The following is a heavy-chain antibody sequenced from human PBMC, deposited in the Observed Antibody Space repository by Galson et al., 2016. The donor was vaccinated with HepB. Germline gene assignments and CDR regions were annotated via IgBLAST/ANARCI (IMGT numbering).Heavy chain of an antibody. CDR2: IYHTGTT. CDR1: GCSISNNNW. D-gene: IGHD1-26*01. CDR3: ARKEFGIVEPTTSIVGN. V-gene: IGHV4-4*02. Sequence: SETLSLTCAASGCSISNNNWWSWVRQPPGKGLEWIGGIYHTGTTYYNPSLKSRVTISVDKSNNQLSLNLNSVTAADTAVYYCARKEFGIVEPTTSIVGNWGQGTLVTVTS. J-gene: IGHJ4*02.